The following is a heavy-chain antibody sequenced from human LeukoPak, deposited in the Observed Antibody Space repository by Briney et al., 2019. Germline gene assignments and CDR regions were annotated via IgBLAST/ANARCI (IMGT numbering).Heavy chain of an antibody. CDR2: IFYGST. V-gene: IGHV4-39*07. Sequence: SETLSLTCTVSGGSISTSNYYWGWIRQPPGKGLEWIGNIFYGSTYYSPSLKSRVTISLDTSRNQFSLKLNSVTAADTAVYYRAKSNGYGLVDIWGQGTMVTVSS. D-gene: IGHD3-10*01. CDR3: AKSNGYGLVDI. J-gene: IGHJ3*02. CDR1: GGSISTSNYY.